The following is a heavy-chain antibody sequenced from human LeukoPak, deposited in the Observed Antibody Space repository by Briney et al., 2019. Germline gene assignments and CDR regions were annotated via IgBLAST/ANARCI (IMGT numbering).Heavy chain of an antibody. D-gene: IGHD3-3*01. J-gene: IGHJ4*02. CDR1: GYTFTSYA. V-gene: IGHV1-3*01. CDR2: INAGNGNT. CDR3: AGDGDTIFGVVIIPYYFDY. Sequence: ASVTVSCKASGYTFTSYAMHWVRQAPGQRLEWMGWINAGNGNTKYSQKFQGRVTITRDTSASTAYMELSSLRSEDTAVYYCAGDGDTIFGVVIIPYYFDYWGQGTLVTVSS.